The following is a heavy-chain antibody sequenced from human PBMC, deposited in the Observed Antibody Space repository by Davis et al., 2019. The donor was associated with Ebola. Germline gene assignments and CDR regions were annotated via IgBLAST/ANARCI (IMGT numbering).Heavy chain of an antibody. J-gene: IGHJ5*01. Sequence: MPSETLSLTCAVYGGSFSGYYWSWIRQPPGKGLEWIGEINHSGSTNYNPSLQSRVTISVDSSKSQFSLKLNSVASADTAIYYCARTTKTNVEDSGLGYNYFDSWGRGALVSVSS. CDR1: GGSFSGYY. D-gene: IGHD4-17*01. CDR2: INHSGST. CDR3: ARTTKTNVEDSGLGYNYFDS. V-gene: IGHV4-34*01.